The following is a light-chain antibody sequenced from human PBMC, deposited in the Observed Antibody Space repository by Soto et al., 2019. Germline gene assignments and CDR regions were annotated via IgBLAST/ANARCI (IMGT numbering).Light chain of an antibody. CDR3: SSYLGSSTLSGV. J-gene: IGLJ1*01. CDR1: TSDVVGYDY. CDR2: DVS. Sequence: QSVLTQPASVSGSPGQSITVSCTGTTSDVVGYDYVAWYQQHPGKAPKLMIYDVSSRPSGVSNRFSGSKSGNTASLTISVLQAEDEADYYCSSYLGSSTLSGVFGTGTKVTVL. V-gene: IGLV2-14*01.